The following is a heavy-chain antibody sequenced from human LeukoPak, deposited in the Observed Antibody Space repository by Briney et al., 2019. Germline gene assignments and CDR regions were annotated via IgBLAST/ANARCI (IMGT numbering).Heavy chain of an antibody. Sequence: AGGSLRLSCAASGFTFSSSWMSWLRQAPGKGLEWVANIKQDGNEKHYVGSVEGRFTISRDNAQNSLYLQMNGLRAKDTAVYYCARDGSGWSAYWGQGTLVTVSS. CDR3: ARDGSGWSAY. CDR2: IKQDGNEK. CDR1: GFTFSSSW. D-gene: IGHD6-19*01. V-gene: IGHV3-7*01. J-gene: IGHJ4*02.